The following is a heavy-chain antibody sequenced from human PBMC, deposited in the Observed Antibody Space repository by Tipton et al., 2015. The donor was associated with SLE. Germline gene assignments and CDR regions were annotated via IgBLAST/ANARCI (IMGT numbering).Heavy chain of an antibody. CDR1: GFTFSSYA. CDR2: ISGSGGST. V-gene: IGHV3-23*01. CDR3: AKDPGDYDFWSGYYPFDY. J-gene: IGHJ4*02. Sequence: SLRLSCAASGFTFSSYAMSWVRQAPGKGLEWVSAISGSGGSTYYADSVKGRFTISRDNSKNTLYLQMNSLRAEDTAVYYCAKDPGDYDFWSGYYPFDYWGQGTLVTVSS. D-gene: IGHD3-3*01.